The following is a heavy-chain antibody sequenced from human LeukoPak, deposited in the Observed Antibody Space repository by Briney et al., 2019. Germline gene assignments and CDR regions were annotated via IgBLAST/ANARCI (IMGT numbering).Heavy chain of an antibody. D-gene: IGHD3-22*01. CDR2: IIPIFGTA. CDR3: ASSGGYQASYCYYMDV. J-gene: IGHJ6*03. CDR1: GGTFISYA. Sequence: TSVKVSCKASGGTFISYAISWVRQAPGQGLEWMGGIIPIFGTANYAQKFQGRVTITADESTSTAYMELSSLRSEDTAVYYCASSGGYQASYCYYMDVWGKGTTVTVSS. V-gene: IGHV1-69*01.